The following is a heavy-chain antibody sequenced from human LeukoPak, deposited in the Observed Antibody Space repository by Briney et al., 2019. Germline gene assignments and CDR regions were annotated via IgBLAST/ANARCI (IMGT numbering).Heavy chain of an antibody. J-gene: IGHJ5*02. D-gene: IGHD1-26*01. CDR1: GYTFTDYY. CDR2: INPNSGNT. Sequence: ASVKVSCKASGYTFTDYYIHWVRQAPGQGLEWMGWINPNSGNTNYAQKLQGRVTMTTDTSTSTAYMELRSLRSDDTAVYYCAREREHGRWFDPWGQGTLVTVSS. CDR3: AREREHGRWFDP. V-gene: IGHV1-18*04.